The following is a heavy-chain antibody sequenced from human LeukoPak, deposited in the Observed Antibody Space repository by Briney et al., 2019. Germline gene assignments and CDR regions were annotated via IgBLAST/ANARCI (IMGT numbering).Heavy chain of an antibody. CDR3: AKQGFGC. D-gene: IGHD1/OR15-1a*01. J-gene: IGHJ4*02. CDR2: MRQDGGEI. V-gene: IGHV3-7*03. CDR1: GFTFSRYW. Sequence: GGSLRLSCAASGFTFSRYWMSWVRQVPRKGLEWVANMRQDGGEIYYVDSVKGRFTISRDNSKNTMYLQMNSLRAEDTAVYYCAKQGFGCWGQGTLVTVSS.